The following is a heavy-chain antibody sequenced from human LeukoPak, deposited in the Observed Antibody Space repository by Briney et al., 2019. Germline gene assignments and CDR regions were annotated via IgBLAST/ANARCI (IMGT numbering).Heavy chain of an antibody. CDR1: GFTFSSYA. J-gene: IGHJ4*02. Sequence: GGSLRLSCAASGFTFSSYAMHWVRQAPGKGLEWVAVISYDGSNKYYADSVKGPFTISRDNSKNTLYLQMNSLRAEDTAVYYCAKDQGYWGQGTLVTVSS. CDR2: ISYDGSNK. V-gene: IGHV3-30*07. CDR3: AKDQGY.